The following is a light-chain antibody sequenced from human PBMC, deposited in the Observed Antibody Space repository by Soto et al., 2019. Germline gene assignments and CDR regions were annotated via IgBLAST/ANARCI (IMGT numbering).Light chain of an antibody. CDR2: EVS. Sequence: QSVLTQPASVSGSPGQSITISCTGTGSDVGSYNLVSWYQQHPGKAPKLMIYEVSKRPSGVSNRFSGSKSGNTASLTILGFKAKNEAVYYCGSYAGSSTLINFFGTGTKFT. J-gene: IGLJ1*01. CDR1: GSDVGSYNL. V-gene: IGLV2-23*02. CDR3: GSYAGSSTLINF.